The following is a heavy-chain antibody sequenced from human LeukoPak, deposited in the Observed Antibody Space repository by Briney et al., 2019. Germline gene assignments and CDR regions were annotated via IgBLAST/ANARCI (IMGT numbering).Heavy chain of an antibody. V-gene: IGHV3-53*01. CDR3: ARSSEI. CDR2: IYSGGGT. Sequence: GGSLRLSCAASGFTVSSNYMSWVRQAPGKRLEWVSVIYSGGGTYYANSVKGRYTISRDNSNNMIYLQMNSLRAEDTAVYYCARSSEIWGQGTLVTVSS. CDR1: GFTVSSNY. J-gene: IGHJ4*02.